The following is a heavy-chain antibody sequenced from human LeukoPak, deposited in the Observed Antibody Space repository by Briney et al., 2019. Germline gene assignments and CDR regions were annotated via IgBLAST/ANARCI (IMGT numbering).Heavy chain of an antibody. J-gene: IGHJ5*02. CDR2: ISSSGSTI. D-gene: IGHD2-15*01. CDR3: ARAYCSGGSCYFRWFDP. CDR1: GFTFSSCE. V-gene: IGHV3-48*03. Sequence: GGSLRLSCAASGFTFSSCEMNWVRQAPGKGLEWVSYISSSGSTIYYADSVKGRFTISRDNAKNSLYLQMNSLRAEDTAVYYCARAYCSGGSCYFRWFDPWGQGTLVTVSS.